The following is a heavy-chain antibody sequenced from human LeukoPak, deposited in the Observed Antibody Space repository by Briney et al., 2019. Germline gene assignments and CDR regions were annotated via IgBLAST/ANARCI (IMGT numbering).Heavy chain of an antibody. CDR3: ARRQELLRSNWYFDL. CDR1: GGSISSYY. D-gene: IGHD1-26*01. J-gene: IGHJ2*01. CDR2: IYYSETT. Sequence: SETLSLTCSVSGGSISSYYWSWIRQPPGKGLEWIGYIYYSETTNYNPSLKSRVTISIDTSKNQFSLKLSSVTAADTAVYYCARRQELLRSNWYFDLWGRGTLVTVSS. V-gene: IGHV4-59*08.